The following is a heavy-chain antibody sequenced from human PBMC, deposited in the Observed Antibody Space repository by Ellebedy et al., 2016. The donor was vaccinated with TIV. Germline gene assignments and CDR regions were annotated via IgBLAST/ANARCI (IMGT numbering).Heavy chain of an antibody. CDR3: AREGGYCSGGSCYPDYCYGMDV. V-gene: IGHV3-30*04. CDR2: TSNDGRKK. J-gene: IGHJ6*02. D-gene: IGHD2-15*01. CDR1: GFTFSSYV. Sequence: GGSLRLSCAASGFTFSSYVMHWVRQAPGKGLEWVAVTSNDGRKKYYSDSVKGRFTISGDNSKNTLDVQMNSLRADDTAVYYCAREGGYCSGGSCYPDYCYGMDVWGQGTTVTVSS.